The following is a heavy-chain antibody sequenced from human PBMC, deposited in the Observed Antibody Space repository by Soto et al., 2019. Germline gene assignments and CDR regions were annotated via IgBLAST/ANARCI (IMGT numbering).Heavy chain of an antibody. V-gene: IGHV3-74*01. D-gene: IGHD2-15*01. Sequence: GGSLRLSCAASGFTFSSYWMHWVRQAPGKGLVWFSCINSVGSCTSYADSVKGRFTISRDNAKNTLYLQMNSLRAEDTAVYYCVRTSLVVAAATREDYWGQGTLVTVSS. J-gene: IGHJ4*02. CDR2: INSVGSCT. CDR1: GFTFSSYW. CDR3: VRTSLVVAAATREDY.